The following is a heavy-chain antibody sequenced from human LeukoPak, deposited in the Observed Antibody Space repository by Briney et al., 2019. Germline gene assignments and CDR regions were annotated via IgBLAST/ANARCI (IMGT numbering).Heavy chain of an antibody. D-gene: IGHD5-18*01. J-gene: IGHJ5*02. CDR2: IYHSGST. V-gene: IGHV4-38-2*02. CDR3: ARTDTSNWFDP. Sequence: SETLSLTCTVSGYSISSGYYWGWIRQPPGEGLEWIGSIYHSGSTYYNPSLKSRVTISVDTSKNQFSLKLSSVTAADTAVYYCARTDTSNWFDPWGQGTLVTVSS. CDR1: GYSISSGYY.